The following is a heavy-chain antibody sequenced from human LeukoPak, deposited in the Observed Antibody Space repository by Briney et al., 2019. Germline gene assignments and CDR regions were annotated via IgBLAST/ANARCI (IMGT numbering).Heavy chain of an antibody. J-gene: IGHJ2*01. V-gene: IGHV3-21*01. CDR2: ISSSSSYI. D-gene: IGHD2-2*01. CDR3: AKDAGLYCSTASCPYWYFGL. CDR1: GFTFSSYS. Sequence: GGSLRLSCAASGFTFSSYSMNWVRQAPGKGLEWVSSISSSSSYIYYADSVKGRFTISRDNAKNSLYLQMNSLRAEDTAVYYCAKDAGLYCSTASCPYWYFGLWGRGTLVTVSS.